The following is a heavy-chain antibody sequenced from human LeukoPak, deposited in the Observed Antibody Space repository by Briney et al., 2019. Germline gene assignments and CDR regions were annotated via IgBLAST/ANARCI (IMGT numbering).Heavy chain of an antibody. Sequence: GGSLTLSCAASGFTFSSYEMNWVRQAPGKGLEWVSYISSSGSTIYFADSMKGRFTISRDNAKDSLYLQMSSLRAEDTAVYYCARDQLRTGAFDIWGQGTTVTDSS. CDR1: GFTFSSYE. V-gene: IGHV3-48*03. CDR2: ISSSGSTI. CDR3: ARDQLRTGAFDI. J-gene: IGHJ3*02. D-gene: IGHD4-17*01.